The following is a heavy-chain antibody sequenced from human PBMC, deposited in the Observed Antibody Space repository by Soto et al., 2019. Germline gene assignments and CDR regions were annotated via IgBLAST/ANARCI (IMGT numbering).Heavy chain of an antibody. CDR1: RFTFSSYG. J-gene: IGHJ4*02. CDR3: ARDDYYDSSGYYGY. Sequence: GGSLRLSCAASRFTFSSYGMHWVRQPPGKGLEWVAVIWYDGSNKYYADSVKGRFTISRDNSKNTLYLQMNSLRAEDTAVYYCARDDYYDSSGYYGYWGQGTLVTVSS. CDR2: IWYDGSNK. V-gene: IGHV3-33*01. D-gene: IGHD3-22*01.